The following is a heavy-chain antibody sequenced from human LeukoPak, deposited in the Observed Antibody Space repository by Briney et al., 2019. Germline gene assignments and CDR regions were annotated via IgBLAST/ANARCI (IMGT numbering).Heavy chain of an antibody. J-gene: IGHJ5*02. D-gene: IGHD3-10*01. CDR3: ARSDSGSLSRFDP. V-gene: IGHV3-21*01. Sequence: PGGSLRLSCAASGFTFSSYSMNWVRQAPGKGLEWVSSISSSSSYIYYADSVKGRFTISRDNAKNSLFLQMNSLRVDDTAVYYCARSDSGSLSRFDPWGQGTLVTVSS. CDR2: ISSSSSYI. CDR1: GFTFSSYS.